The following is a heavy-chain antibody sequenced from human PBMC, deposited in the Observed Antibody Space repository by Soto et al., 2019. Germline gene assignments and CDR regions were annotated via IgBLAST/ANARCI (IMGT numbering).Heavy chain of an antibody. CDR3: ASRPSLAARGTFDS. J-gene: IGHJ3*02. V-gene: IGHV4-59*01. CDR2: IYYSGST. Sequence: PSETLSLTCTVSGGSISSYYWSWIRQPPGKGLEWIGYIYYSGSTNYNPSLKSRVTISVDTSKNQLYLKLSSVTAADTAVYYCASRPSLAARGTFDSWCQGKMVTVSS. D-gene: IGHD6-6*01. CDR1: GGSISSYY.